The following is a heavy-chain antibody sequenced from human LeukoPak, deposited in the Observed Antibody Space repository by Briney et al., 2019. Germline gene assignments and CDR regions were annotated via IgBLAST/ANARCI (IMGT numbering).Heavy chain of an antibody. D-gene: IGHD4-17*01. J-gene: IGHJ4*02. CDR1: GFTFSSHR. Sequence: GGSLRLSCAASGFTFSSHRMSWVRQAPGKGLEWVANIKKDGSEKYYVDSVKGRFTISRDNAKTSLYLQMNSLRAEDTAVYYCARDGDYGEEDWGQGTLVTVSS. CDR3: ARDGDYGEED. V-gene: IGHV3-7*01. CDR2: IKKDGSEK.